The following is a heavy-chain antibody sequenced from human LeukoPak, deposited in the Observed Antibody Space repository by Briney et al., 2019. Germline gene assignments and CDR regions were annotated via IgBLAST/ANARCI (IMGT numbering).Heavy chain of an antibody. CDR3: ATDAAITFGGVIVPHAFDI. CDR1: GYTLTELS. J-gene: IGHJ3*02. D-gene: IGHD3-16*02. CDR2: FDPEDGET. V-gene: IGHV1-24*01. Sequence: ASVKVSCKVSGYTLTELSMHRVRQAPGKGLEWMGGFDPEDGETIYAQKFQGRVTMTEDTSTDTAYMELSSLRSEDTAVYYCATDAAITFGGVIVPHAFDIWGQGTMVTVSS.